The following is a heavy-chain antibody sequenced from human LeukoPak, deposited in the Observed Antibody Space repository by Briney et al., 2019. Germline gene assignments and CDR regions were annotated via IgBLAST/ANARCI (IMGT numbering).Heavy chain of an antibody. J-gene: IGHJ3*02. V-gene: IGHV2-5*02. CDR2: IYWDDDK. CDR1: GFSLSTSGVG. D-gene: IGHD6-13*01. CDR3: AHSPRIGTGGKGAFDI. Sequence: SGPTLVKPTQTLTLTCTFSGFSLSTSGVGVGWIRQPPGKALEWLALIYWDDDKRYSPSLKSRLTITKDTSKNQVVLTMTNMDPVDTATYYCAHSPRIGTGGKGAFDIWGQGTTVTVSS.